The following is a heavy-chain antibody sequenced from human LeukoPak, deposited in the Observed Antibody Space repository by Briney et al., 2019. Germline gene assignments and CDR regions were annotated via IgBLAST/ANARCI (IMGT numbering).Heavy chain of an antibody. CDR1: GGSISSSSYY. J-gene: IGHJ3*02. Sequence: PSETLSLTCTVSGGSISSSSYYWGWIRQPPGKGLEWIGSIYYSGSTYYNPSLKSRVTISVDTSKNQFSLKLSSVTAADTAVYYCARDRIVGATSWLQIWGQGTMVTVSS. CDR3: ARDRIVGATSWLQI. CDR2: IYYSGST. V-gene: IGHV4-39*07. D-gene: IGHD1-26*01.